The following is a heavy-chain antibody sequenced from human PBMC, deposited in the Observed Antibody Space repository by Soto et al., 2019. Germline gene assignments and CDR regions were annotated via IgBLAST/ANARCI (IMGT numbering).Heavy chain of an antibody. V-gene: IGHV4-39*01. J-gene: IGHJ6*02. CDR3: ARLDQDKGYYYGMDV. CDR2: IYYSGST. Sequence: QLQLQESGPGLVKPSETLSLTCTVAGGSISSSSYYWGWIRQPPGKGLEWIGSIYYSGSTYYNPSLKSRVPISVDTSKHQFSLKLSSVTAADTAVYYCARLDQDKGYYYGMDVWGQGTTVTVSS. D-gene: IGHD2-15*01. CDR1: GGSISSSSYY.